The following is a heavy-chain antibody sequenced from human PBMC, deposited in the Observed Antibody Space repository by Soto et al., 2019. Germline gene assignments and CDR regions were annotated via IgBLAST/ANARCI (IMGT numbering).Heavy chain of an antibody. D-gene: IGHD3-3*01. CDR3: ARLRGDFWSGYYAFDI. CDR1: GGSISSYY. CDR2: IYYSGST. V-gene: IGHV4-59*01. J-gene: IGHJ3*02. Sequence: PSETLSLTCTVSGGSISSYYWSWIRQPPGKGLEWIGYIYYSGSTNYNPSLKSRVTISVDTSKNQFSLKLSSVTAADTAVYYCARLRGDFWSGYYAFDIWGQATMVTVSS.